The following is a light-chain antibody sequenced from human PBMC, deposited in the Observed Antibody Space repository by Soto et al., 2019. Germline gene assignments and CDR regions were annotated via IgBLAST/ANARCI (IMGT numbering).Light chain of an antibody. CDR3: QQYGSSPFT. Sequence: EIVLTQSPGTLSLSPGERATLSCRASQSVSSPYLAWYQQKPGQPPRLLIYGASSRATDIPDRFIGSGSGTEFTLTIARLAPEDFAMYYCQQYGSSPFTFGPGTKVDI. V-gene: IGKV3-20*01. CDR2: GAS. CDR1: QSVSSPY. J-gene: IGKJ3*01.